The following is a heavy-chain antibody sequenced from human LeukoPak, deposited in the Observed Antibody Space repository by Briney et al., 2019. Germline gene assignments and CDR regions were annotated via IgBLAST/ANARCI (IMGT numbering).Heavy chain of an antibody. CDR1: GFIFPNAW. CDR3: ARDTDSYYMDV. Sequence: GGSLRLSCAASGFIFPNAWIHWVRQAPGKGLEWVGRSRNKSNSYTTEYAAPVKGRFTISRDNSKDSLYLQLTSLKTEDTAVYYCARDTDSYYMDVWGKGTTVTVSS. J-gene: IGHJ6*03. V-gene: IGHV3-72*01. CDR2: SRNKSNSYTT.